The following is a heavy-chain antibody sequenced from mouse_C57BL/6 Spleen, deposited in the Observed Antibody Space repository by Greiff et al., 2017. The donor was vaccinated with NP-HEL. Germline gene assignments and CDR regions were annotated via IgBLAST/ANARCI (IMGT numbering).Heavy chain of an antibody. V-gene: IGHV5-4*01. Sequence: EVQVVESGGGLVKPGGSLKLSCAASGFTFSSYAMSWVRPTPEKRLEWVATISDGGSYTYYPDNVKGRFTISRDNAKNNLYLQMSHLKSEDTAMYYCARDEIYYGNYWYFDVWGTGTTVTVSS. CDR1: GFTFSSYA. D-gene: IGHD2-1*01. J-gene: IGHJ1*03. CDR2: ISDGGSYT. CDR3: ARDEIYYGNYWYFDV.